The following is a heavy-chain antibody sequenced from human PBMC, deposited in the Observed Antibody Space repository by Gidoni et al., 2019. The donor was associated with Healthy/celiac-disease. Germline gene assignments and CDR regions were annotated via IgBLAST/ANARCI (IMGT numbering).Heavy chain of an antibody. J-gene: IGHJ5*02. V-gene: IGHV3-23*01. Sequence: EVQLLESGGGLVQPGGSLRLSCAASGFTFSSYAMSWVRQAPGKGLEWVSAISGSGGSTYYADSVKGRFTISRDNSKNTLYLQMNSLRAEDTAVYYCAKDQYTAGRWRLDWFDPWGQGTLVTVSS. CDR1: GFTFSSYA. CDR2: ISGSGGST. D-gene: IGHD6-13*01. CDR3: AKDQYTAGRWRLDWFDP.